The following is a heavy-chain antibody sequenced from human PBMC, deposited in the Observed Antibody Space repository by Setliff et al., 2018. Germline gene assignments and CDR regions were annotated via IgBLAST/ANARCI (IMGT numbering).Heavy chain of an antibody. CDR1: GDYISSQY. CDR2: ISNRGST. V-gene: IGHV4-59*11. D-gene: IGHD3-3*01. Sequence: KTSETLSLTCTVSGDYISSQYWSWIRQPPGKGLEWIGYISNRGSTDYNPSLKSRVTISEDTSRSQFSLKLTSVTTADTAVYYCALSDHYPFYYDYWGLGTLVTV. CDR3: ALSDHYPFYYDY. J-gene: IGHJ4*02.